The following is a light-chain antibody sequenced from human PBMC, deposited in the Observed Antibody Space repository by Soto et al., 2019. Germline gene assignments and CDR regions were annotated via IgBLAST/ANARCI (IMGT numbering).Light chain of an antibody. Sequence: EIVMTQSPATLSVSPGERATLSCRASQSVSSNLAWSQQKPGQAHRLLIYGASTRATGIPARFSGCGSGTEFTLTISSQQSEDVAVYYCQQYNNVPSLFGPGTKVDIK. CDR1: QSVSSN. CDR2: GAS. J-gene: IGKJ3*01. CDR3: QQYNNVPSL. V-gene: IGKV3-15*01.